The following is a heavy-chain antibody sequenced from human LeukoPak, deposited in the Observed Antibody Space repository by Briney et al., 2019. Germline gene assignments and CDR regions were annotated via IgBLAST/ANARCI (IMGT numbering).Heavy chain of an antibody. V-gene: IGHV3-74*01. J-gene: IGHJ4*02. CDR2: INSDGSST. Sequence: PGGSLRLSCAASGFTFSSYWMHWVRQAPGKGLGGVSRINSDGSSTSYADSVKGRFTISRDSAKNTLYLQMNSLRAEDTAVYYCVRDIVGSTGTDYWGQGTLVTVSS. CDR3: VRDIVGSTGTDY. D-gene: IGHD1-26*01. CDR1: GFTFSSYW.